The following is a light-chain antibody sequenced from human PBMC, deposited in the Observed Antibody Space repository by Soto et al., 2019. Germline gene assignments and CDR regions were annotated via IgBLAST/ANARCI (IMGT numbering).Light chain of an antibody. V-gene: IGLV2-14*01. CDR2: EVS. Sequence: QSALPQPASVSGSPGQSITISCTGTSSDIGYYNYVSWYQHHPGKAPKLIIYEVSNRPSGVSNRFSGSKSGNTASLTISGLQAEDEADYYCNSYTLTSTLHVFGTGTKVTVL. CDR3: NSYTLTSTLHV. CDR1: SSDIGYYNY. J-gene: IGLJ1*01.